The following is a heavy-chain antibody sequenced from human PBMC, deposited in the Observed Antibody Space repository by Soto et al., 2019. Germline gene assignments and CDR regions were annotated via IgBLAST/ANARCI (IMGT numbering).Heavy chain of an antibody. CDR3: AIEVRRSYQFDH. D-gene: IGHD5-18*01. J-gene: IGHJ4*02. V-gene: IGHV1-24*01. Sequence: ASVKVSCKVSGYTLTELSIQWVRHAPGEGLEWMGGFDLENGETIYAQRFQGRVTMTEESSADTPYMELSSLRSEDTAVYYCAIEVRRSYQFDHWGQGTMGTV. CDR1: GYTLTELS. CDR2: FDLENGET.